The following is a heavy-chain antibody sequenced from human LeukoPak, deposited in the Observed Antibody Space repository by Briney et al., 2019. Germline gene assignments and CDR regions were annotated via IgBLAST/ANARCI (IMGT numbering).Heavy chain of an antibody. J-gene: IGHJ4*02. CDR3: ARVRYGNYFDY. V-gene: IGHV3-7*04. CDR1: GFSFTDSR. D-gene: IGHD3-16*02. CDR2: IKPDGTEK. Sequence: GGSLRLSCAASGFSFTDSRMSWVRQPPGKGLEWVVNIKPDGTEKYYVDSLKSRFTVSRENAKNSLYPQMSSLRAEDTAVYYCARVRYGNYFDYWGQGTLVTVSS.